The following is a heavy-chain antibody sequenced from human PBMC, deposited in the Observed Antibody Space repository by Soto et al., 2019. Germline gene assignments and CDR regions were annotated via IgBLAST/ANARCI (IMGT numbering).Heavy chain of an antibody. V-gene: IGHV3-23*01. CDR2: ISGGGDNT. CDR1: GLTFSNYA. Sequence: EVQLLESGGGLVQPGESLRVSCAASGLTFSNYAMSWVRQAPGKGLEWVSAISGGGDNTYYADSVKGRFTVSRDNSKNTLYLQMNSLGTEDTAVYYCAKAAVNWNDADAFDIWGQGQWSPSLQ. J-gene: IGHJ3*02. D-gene: IGHD1-1*01. CDR3: AKAAVNWNDADAFDI.